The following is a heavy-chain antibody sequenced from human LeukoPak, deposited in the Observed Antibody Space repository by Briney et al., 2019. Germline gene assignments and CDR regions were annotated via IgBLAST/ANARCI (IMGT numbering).Heavy chain of an antibody. J-gene: IGHJ6*02. CDR1: GFIFSNSE. CDR2: IRSSGTAI. V-gene: IGHV3-48*03. CDR3: ARAVSGYYGMDV. D-gene: IGHD5/OR15-5a*01. Sequence: GGSLRLSCAASGFIFSNSEMNWVRQAPGKGLEWLSYIRSSGTAIFYADSVRGRFTVSRDNAKNSLYLQMNSLRAEDTAVYYCARAVSGYYGMDVWGQGTTVIVS.